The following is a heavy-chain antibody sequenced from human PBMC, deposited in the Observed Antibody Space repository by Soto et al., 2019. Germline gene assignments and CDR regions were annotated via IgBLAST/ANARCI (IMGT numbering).Heavy chain of an antibody. J-gene: IGHJ4*02. D-gene: IGHD7-27*01. CDR1: GGSFSGYY. Sequence: SETLSLTCAVYGGSFSGYYWSWIRQPPGKGLEWIGEINHSGSTNYNPSLKSRVTISVDTSKNQFSLKLSSVTAADTAVYYCASSNWGSDYWGQGTLVTVS. CDR3: ASSNWGSDY. CDR2: INHSGST. V-gene: IGHV4-34*01.